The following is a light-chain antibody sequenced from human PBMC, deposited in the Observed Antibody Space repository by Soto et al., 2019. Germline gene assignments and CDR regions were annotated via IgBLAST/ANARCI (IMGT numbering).Light chain of an antibody. CDR1: SSDVGSYNR. J-gene: IGLJ1*01. CDR3: SSYTSSSTYV. Sequence: QSVLTQPPSVSGSPGQSVAISCTGTSSDVGSYNRVSWYQQPPGTAPKLMIYDVSDRPSGVTDRFSGSKSGNTASLTISGLQAEDEADYYCSSYTSSSTYVFGTGTKLTV. CDR2: DVS. V-gene: IGLV2-18*02.